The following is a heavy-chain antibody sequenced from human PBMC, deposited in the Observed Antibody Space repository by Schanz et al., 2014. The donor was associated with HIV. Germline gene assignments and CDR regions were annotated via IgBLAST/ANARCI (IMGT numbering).Heavy chain of an antibody. CDR2: IKEDGAGE. CDR3: VRDPDPYRFSSSWPH. Sequence: EVHLVESGGGLVQPGGSLRLSCVASGSTFTTYYMSWVRQAPGKGLEWVANIKEDGAGEYYVGSVKGRFTISRDNVKNSVHLQMTNLRADDTAVYYCVRDPDPYRFSSSWPHWGQGTLVTVSS. CDR1: GSTFTTYY. V-gene: IGHV3-7*01. J-gene: IGHJ4*02. D-gene: IGHD6-13*01.